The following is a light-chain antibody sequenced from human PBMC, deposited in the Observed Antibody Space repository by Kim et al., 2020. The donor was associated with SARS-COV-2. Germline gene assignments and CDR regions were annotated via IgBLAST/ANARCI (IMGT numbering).Light chain of an antibody. CDR3: SAFAASNTLL. J-gene: IGLJ2*01. V-gene: IGLV2-8*01. CDR2: DVN. CDR1: SSDVGSYNY. Sequence: GQSVTISCAGTSSDVGSYNYVSWYQQHPGKAPKVMIYDVNKRPSGVPDRFSGSKSGSTASLTVSGLQAEDEADYYCSAFAASNTLLFGGGTKLTVL.